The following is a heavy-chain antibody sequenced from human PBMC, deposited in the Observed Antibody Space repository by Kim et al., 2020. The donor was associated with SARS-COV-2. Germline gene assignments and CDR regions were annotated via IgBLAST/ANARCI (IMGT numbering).Heavy chain of an antibody. D-gene: IGHD6-19*01. Sequence: SETLSLTCTVSGGSISSYYWSWIRQPPGKGLEWIGYIYYSGSTNYNPSLKSRVTISVDTSKNQFSLKLSSVTAADTAVYYCARGGGMRSSGNDYWGQGTLVTVSS. V-gene: IGHV4-59*01. CDR3: ARGGGMRSSGNDY. J-gene: IGHJ4*02. CDR2: IYYSGST. CDR1: GGSISSYY.